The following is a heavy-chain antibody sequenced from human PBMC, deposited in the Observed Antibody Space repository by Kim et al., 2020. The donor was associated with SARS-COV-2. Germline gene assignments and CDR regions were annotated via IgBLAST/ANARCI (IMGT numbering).Heavy chain of an antibody. V-gene: IGHV3-9*01. CDR2: I. CDR3: VKDDKAGSTDY. Sequence: IVDGDSVRGRFTISRDDAKNTLHLQMNSLKVEDTALYYCVKDDKAGSTDYWGQGTLVTVSS. D-gene: IGHD6-13*01. J-gene: IGHJ4*02.